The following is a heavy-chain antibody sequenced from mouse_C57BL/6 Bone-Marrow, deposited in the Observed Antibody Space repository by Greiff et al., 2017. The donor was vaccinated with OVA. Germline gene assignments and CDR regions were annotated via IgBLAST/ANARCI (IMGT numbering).Heavy chain of an antibody. CDR3: ARGGITTVVDSFFAY. Sequence: EVQLQQSGPELVKPGASVKISCKASGYTFTDYYMNWVKQSHGKSLEWIGDINPNNGGTSYNQKFKGKATLTVDKSSSTAYMELRSLTSEDSAVYYCARGGITTVVDSFFAYWGQGTLVTVSA. CDR2: INPNNGGT. J-gene: IGHJ3*01. D-gene: IGHD1-1*01. V-gene: IGHV1-26*01. CDR1: GYTFTDYY.